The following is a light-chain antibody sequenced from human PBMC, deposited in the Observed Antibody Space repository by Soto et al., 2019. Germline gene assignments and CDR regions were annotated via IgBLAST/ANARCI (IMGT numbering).Light chain of an antibody. CDR3: SSYAGSNNFV. J-gene: IGLJ1*01. Sequence: QSALTQPPSASGSPGQSVTISCTGTNSDVGGYNFVSWYQQHPGKAPKLMIYEVTKRPSGVPDRFSGSKSGNTASLTVSGRQAEDEADYYCSSYAGSNNFVFGTGTKLTVL. CDR1: NSDVGGYNF. CDR2: EVT. V-gene: IGLV2-8*01.